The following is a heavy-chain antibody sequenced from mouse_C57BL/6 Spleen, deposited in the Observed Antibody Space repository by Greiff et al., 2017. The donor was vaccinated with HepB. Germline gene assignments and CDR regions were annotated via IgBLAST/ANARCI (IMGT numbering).Heavy chain of an antibody. V-gene: IGHV1-52*01. CDR2: IDPSDSET. Sequence: QVQLQQPGAELVRPGSSVKLSCKASGYTFTSYWMHWVKQRPIQGLEWIGNIDPSDSETHYNQKFKDKATLTVDKSSSTAYMQLSSLTSEDSAVYYCARDGTTGLFDYWGQGTTLTVSS. J-gene: IGHJ2*01. CDR3: ARDGTTGLFDY. D-gene: IGHD1-1*01. CDR1: GYTFTSYW.